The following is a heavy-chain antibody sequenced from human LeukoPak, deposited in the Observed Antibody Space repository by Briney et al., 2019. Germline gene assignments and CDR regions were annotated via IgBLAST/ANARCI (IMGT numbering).Heavy chain of an antibody. CDR2: IYYSGST. V-gene: IGHV4-59*08. CDR1: GGSISSYY. CDR3: ASVQLGGDYEDAFDI. J-gene: IGHJ3*02. Sequence: PSETLSLTCTVSGGSISSYYWSWIRQPPGKGLEWIGYIYYSGSTNYNPSLKSRVTISVDTSKNQFSLKLSSVTAADTAVYYCASVQLGGDYEDAFDIWGQGTMVTVSS. D-gene: IGHD4-17*01.